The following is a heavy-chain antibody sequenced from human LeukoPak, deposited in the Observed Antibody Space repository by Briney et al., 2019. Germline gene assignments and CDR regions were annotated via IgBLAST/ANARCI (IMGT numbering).Heavy chain of an antibody. D-gene: IGHD6-19*01. J-gene: IGHJ4*02. Sequence: ASVKVSCKASGYTFTSYDINWVRQATGQGLEWMGWMNPNSGNTGYAQKFQGRVTMTRNTSISTAYMELSSLRSEDTAVYYCARVGSGWLGVDYWGQGTLVTVSS. CDR1: GYTFTSYD. CDR3: ARVGSGWLGVDY. CDR2: MNPNSGNT. V-gene: IGHV1-8*01.